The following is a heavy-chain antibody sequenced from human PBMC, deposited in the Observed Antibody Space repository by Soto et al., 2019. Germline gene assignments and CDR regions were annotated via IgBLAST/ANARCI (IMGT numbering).Heavy chain of an antibody. CDR1: GGSFSGYY. CDR2: INHSGST. V-gene: IGHV4-34*01. CDR3: ARDVVRFWSPVPRHNWAFDI. D-gene: IGHD2-21*01. Sequence: SETLSLTCAVYGGSFSGYYWSWIRQPPGKGLEWIGEINHSGSTNYNPSLKSRVTISVDTSKNQFSLKLSSVTAADTAVYYCARDVVRFWSPVPRHNWAFDIWGQGTMVTVSS. J-gene: IGHJ3*02.